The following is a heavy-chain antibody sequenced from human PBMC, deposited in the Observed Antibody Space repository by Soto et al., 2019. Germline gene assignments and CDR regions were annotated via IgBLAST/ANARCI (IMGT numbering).Heavy chain of an antibody. V-gene: IGHV5-51*01. D-gene: IGHD2-15*01. CDR2: IYPGDSDA. Sequence: GESLQISWKGAGYSFTSYWIGWVRQMPGKGLEWMAIIYPGDSDARYSPSFQGQVTISADKSISTAYLQWSGLKASDTAMYYCARRGYCSGGSCFSAPFDIWGQGTMVTVSS. CDR3: ARRGYCSGGSCFSAPFDI. J-gene: IGHJ3*02. CDR1: GYSFTSYW.